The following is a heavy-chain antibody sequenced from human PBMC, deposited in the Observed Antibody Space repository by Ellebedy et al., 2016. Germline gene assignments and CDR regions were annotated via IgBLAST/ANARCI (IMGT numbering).Heavy chain of an antibody. J-gene: IGHJ5*02. D-gene: IGHD3-10*01. CDR2: INPNSGGT. V-gene: IGHV1-2*02. CDR1: RYTFTGYY. CDR3: ARGEIITMVLGWFDP. Sequence: ASVKVSXKASRYTFTGYYMHWVRQAPGQGLEWMGWINPNSGGTNYAQKFQGRVTMTRDTSISTAYMELSRLRSDDTAVYYCARGEIITMVLGWFDPWGQGTLVTVSS.